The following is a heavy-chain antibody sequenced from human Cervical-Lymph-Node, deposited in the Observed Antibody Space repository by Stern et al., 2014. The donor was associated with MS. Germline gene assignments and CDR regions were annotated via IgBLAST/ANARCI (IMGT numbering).Heavy chain of an antibody. CDR3: ARNAQDYYDSSGYYHLNGAFDI. Sequence: QVQLVQSRAEVKKPGASVKVSCKASGYTFTGYYMHWVRQAPGQGLEWMGRINPNSGGTNYAQKFQGRVTMTRDTSISTAYMELSRLRSDDTAVYYCARNAQDYYDSSGYYHLNGAFDIWGQGTMVTVSS. D-gene: IGHD3-22*01. J-gene: IGHJ3*02. CDR2: INPNSGGT. V-gene: IGHV1-2*06. CDR1: GYTFTGYY.